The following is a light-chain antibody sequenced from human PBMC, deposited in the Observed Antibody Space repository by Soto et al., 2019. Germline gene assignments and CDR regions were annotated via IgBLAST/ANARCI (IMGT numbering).Light chain of an antibody. J-gene: IGLJ1*01. V-gene: IGLV1-44*01. Sequence: QSVLTQPPSASGTPGQRVTISCSGSSSNIGSNTVTWYQQLPGTAPKLLIYSNNQRPSGVPDRFSGSKSGTSASLAISGLQSEDEADYYCAAWDDSLNGRGVFATGTKVTVL. CDR1: SSNIGSNT. CDR3: AAWDDSLNGRGV. CDR2: SNN.